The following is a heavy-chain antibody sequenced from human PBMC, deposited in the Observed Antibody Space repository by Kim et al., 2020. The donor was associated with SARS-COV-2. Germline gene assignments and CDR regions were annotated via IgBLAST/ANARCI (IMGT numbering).Heavy chain of an antibody. J-gene: IGHJ6*02. V-gene: IGHV3-15*01. CDR3: TTEYGSGSYWYGMDV. Sequence: AAPMKGRFNISRDDSRNTLYLQMNSLKTEDTAVYYCTTEYGSGSYWYGMDVWGQGTTVTVSS. D-gene: IGHD3-10*01.